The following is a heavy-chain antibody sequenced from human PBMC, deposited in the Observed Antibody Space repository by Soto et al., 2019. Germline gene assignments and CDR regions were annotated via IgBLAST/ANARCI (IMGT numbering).Heavy chain of an antibody. D-gene: IGHD6-13*01. CDR3: ARELAAAGPQQTYYYYGMDV. Sequence: QVQLVQSGAEVKKPGASVKVSCKASGYTFTSYDINWVRQATGQGLEWMGWTNPNSGNTGYAQKFQGRVTMTRNTSISTAYMELSSLRSEDTAVYYCARELAAAGPQQTYYYYGMDVWGQGTTVTVSS. J-gene: IGHJ6*02. CDR2: TNPNSGNT. V-gene: IGHV1-8*01. CDR1: GYTFTSYD.